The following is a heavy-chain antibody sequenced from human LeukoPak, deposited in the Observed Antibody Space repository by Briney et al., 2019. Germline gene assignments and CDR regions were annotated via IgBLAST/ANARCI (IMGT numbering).Heavy chain of an antibody. CDR2: ISYDGRKR. D-gene: IGHD1-14*01. CDR3: AKDRKAEYAFDY. Sequence: PGESLRLSCAASGFTFSSYGMHWVRQAPGKGLEWVAVISYDGRKRYYADSVKGRFIISRDNSKNTLYLQMNSLRAEDTAVYYCAKDRKAEYAFDYWGQGTLVTAAS. CDR1: GFTFSSYG. J-gene: IGHJ4*02. V-gene: IGHV3-30*18.